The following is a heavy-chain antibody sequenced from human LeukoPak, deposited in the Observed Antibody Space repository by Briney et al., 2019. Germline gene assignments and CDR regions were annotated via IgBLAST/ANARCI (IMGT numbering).Heavy chain of an antibody. D-gene: IGHD5-24*01. V-gene: IGHV1-2*02. CDR3: AREREEMATLNC. Sequence: ASVKVSCKASGYTFTGYYMHWVRQAPGQGLEWMGWINPNSGGTNYAQKFQGRVTMTRDTSISTAYMELSRLRSDDTAVYYCAREREEMATLNCWGQGTLVTASS. CDR1: GYTFTGYY. CDR2: INPNSGGT. J-gene: IGHJ4*02.